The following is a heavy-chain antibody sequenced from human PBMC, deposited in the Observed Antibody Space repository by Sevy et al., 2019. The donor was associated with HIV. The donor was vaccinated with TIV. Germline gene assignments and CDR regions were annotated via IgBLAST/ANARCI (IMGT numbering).Heavy chain of an antibody. D-gene: IGHD3-22*01. CDR1: GLPVMATY. CDR2: FYSVDRT. Sequence: GALNLSCEVPGLPVMATYISWVRQPQGKGLGWASVFYSVDRTYNPASVKGRFTISRGNSKNTLYLQMNSLRAGDTAVYYCARLSVYYYDDSGYYTTGNAFDIWGQGTTVTVSS. CDR3: ARLSVYYYDDSGYYTTGNAFDI. J-gene: IGHJ3*02. V-gene: IGHV3-53*01.